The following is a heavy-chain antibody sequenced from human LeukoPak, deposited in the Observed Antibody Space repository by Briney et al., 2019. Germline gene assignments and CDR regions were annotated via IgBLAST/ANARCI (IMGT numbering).Heavy chain of an antibody. D-gene: IGHD1-20*01. V-gene: IGHV1-8*01. CDR3: TRSSSWYNWTAIS. Sequence: GASVKVSCKASGYTFTSYDINWVRLAPGQGLEGMGWMSPNSGNTGYALKFQRRVTMTRNTSISTAYMELSSLRSEDTAVYYCTRSSSWYNWTAISWGQGTLVTVSS. J-gene: IGHJ5*02. CDR2: MSPNSGNT. CDR1: GYTFTSYD.